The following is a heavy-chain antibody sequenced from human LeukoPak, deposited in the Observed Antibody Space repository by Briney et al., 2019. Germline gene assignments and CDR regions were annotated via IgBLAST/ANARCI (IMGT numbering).Heavy chain of an antibody. J-gene: IGHJ4*02. Sequence: GGSLRLSCAASGFTFSSYSMNLVRQAPGKGLEWVSSSSSSSSYIYYADSVKGRFTISRDNAKNSLYLQMNSLRAEDTAVYYRAREPTTVTTLEFPYYFDYWGQGTLVTVSS. CDR2: SSSSSSYI. D-gene: IGHD4-11*01. CDR1: GFTFSSYS. CDR3: AREPTTVTTLEFPYYFDY. V-gene: IGHV3-21*01.